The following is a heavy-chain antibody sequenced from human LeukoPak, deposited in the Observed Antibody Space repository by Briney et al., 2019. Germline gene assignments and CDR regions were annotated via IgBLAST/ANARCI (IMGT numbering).Heavy chain of an antibody. J-gene: IGHJ4*02. CDR3: PTVTTIFDY. Sequence: GGSLRLSCAASGFTFSSYAMHWVRQAPGKGLEWVAVISYDRSNKYYADSVKGRFTISRDNSKNTLYLQMNSLRAEDTAVYYCPTVTTIFDYWGQGTLVTVSS. CDR2: ISYDRSNK. V-gene: IGHV3-30-3*01. CDR1: GFTFSSYA. D-gene: IGHD4-11*01.